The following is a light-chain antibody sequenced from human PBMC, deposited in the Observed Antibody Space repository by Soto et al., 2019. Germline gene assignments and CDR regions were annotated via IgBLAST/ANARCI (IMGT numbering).Light chain of an antibody. V-gene: IGKV1-5*03. CDR1: QSISSW. CDR2: KAS. CDR3: QQYNSYWT. J-gene: IGKJ1*01. Sequence: EIQMTQSPSTLSASVGYRVTSTCRASQSISSWLARYQEKPGKAPKLLIYKASTLESGVPSRFSGSRSGTEITLTISSLQPDDFATFYCQQYNSYWTFGQGDQGGYQ.